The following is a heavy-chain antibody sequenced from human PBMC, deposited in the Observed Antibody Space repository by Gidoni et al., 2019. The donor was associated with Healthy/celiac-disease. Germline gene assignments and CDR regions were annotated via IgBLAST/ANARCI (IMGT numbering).Heavy chain of an antibody. V-gene: IGHV4-59*01. CDR1: GGSISSYY. CDR3: ARTVGLTSYFDY. J-gene: IGHJ4*03. Sequence: QVQLQESGPGLAKPSETLSLTCTVPGGSISSYYWSWIRQPPGKGLEWIGYIYYSGSTNYNPSLKSRVTISVDTSKNQFSLKLTSVTAADTAVYYCARTVGLTSYFDYWGQETLVTVSS. D-gene: IGHD4-17*01. CDR2: IYYSGST.